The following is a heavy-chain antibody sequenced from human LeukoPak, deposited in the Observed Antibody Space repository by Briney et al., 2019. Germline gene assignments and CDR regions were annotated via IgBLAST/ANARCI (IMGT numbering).Heavy chain of an antibody. CDR2: IRGSGGST. CDR1: GFTFSSYA. D-gene: IGHD6-19*01. V-gene: IGHV3-23*01. Sequence: GGSLRLSCAASGFTFSSYAMSWVRQAPGKGLEWVSAIRGSGGSTYYADSVKGRFTISRDNSKNTLYLQMNSLRAEDTAVYYCAKALSGWSYSPLLDYWGQGTLVTVSS. CDR3: AKALSGWSYSPLLDY. J-gene: IGHJ4*02.